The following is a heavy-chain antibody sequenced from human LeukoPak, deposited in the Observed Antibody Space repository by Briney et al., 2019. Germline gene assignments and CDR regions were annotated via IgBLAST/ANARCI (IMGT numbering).Heavy chain of an antibody. Sequence: PGGSLRLSCAASGFSFSNYYMNWVRQAPGKGLEWVANIKPDGSEEHYVDSVKGRFTISRDNAKNSLYLQMSSLRVEDTAVYYCARLRGEYGGCRDYWGQGTLVTVSS. J-gene: IGHJ4*02. CDR3: ARLRGEYGGCRDY. CDR2: IKPDGSEE. CDR1: GFSFSNYY. V-gene: IGHV3-7*03. D-gene: IGHD5-12*01.